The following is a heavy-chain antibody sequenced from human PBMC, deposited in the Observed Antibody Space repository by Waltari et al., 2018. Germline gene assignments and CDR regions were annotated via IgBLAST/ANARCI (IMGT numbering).Heavy chain of an antibody. CDR2: SIPIFGTA. D-gene: IGHD6-13*01. V-gene: IGHV1-69*01. Sequence: QVQLVQSGAEVKKPGSSVKVSCKASGGTFSSYAISWVRQAPGQGLEWMGGSIPIFGTANYAQKFQGRVTITADESTSTAYMELSSLRSEDTAVYYCARIGQWADYSSSHHSFYGMDVWGQGTTVTVSS. J-gene: IGHJ6*02. CDR3: ARIGQWADYSSSHHSFYGMDV. CDR1: GGTFSSYA.